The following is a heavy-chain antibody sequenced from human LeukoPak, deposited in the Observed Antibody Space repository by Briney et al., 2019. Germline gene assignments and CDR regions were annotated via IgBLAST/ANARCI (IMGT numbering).Heavy chain of an antibody. J-gene: IGHJ3*02. V-gene: IGHV4-4*07. D-gene: IGHD3-10*01. CDR2: IYSSGTT. Sequence: SETLSLTCSVSGGPVSSNYWSWIRQPAGKGLEWIGRIYSSGTTNYNPSLKSRVTMSVDTSKNQFSLKLTSVSAADTAVYYCAKSNGYGLVDIWGQGTMVTVSS. CDR3: AKSNGYGLVDI. CDR1: GGPVSSNY.